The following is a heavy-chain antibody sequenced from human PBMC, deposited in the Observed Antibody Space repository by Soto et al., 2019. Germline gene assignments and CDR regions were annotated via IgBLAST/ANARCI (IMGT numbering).Heavy chain of an antibody. Sequence: GGSLRLSCTASGFTFGDYAMSWFRQAPGKGLEWVGFIRSKAYGGTTEYAASVKGRFTISRDDSKSIAYLQMNSLKTEDTAVYYCTRDQADIVVVPAASEVYYMDVWGKGTTVTVSS. V-gene: IGHV3-49*03. J-gene: IGHJ6*03. CDR2: IRSKAYGGTT. CDR1: GFTFGDYA. D-gene: IGHD2-2*01. CDR3: TRDQADIVVVPAASEVYYMDV.